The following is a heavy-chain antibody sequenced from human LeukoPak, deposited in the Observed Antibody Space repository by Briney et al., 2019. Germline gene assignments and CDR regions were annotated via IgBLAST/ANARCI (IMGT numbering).Heavy chain of an antibody. CDR3: ARGGLAWQLVDFDY. CDR2: INHSGST. J-gene: IGHJ4*02. Sequence: SETLSLTCAVYGGSFSGYYWGWIRQPPGKGLEWIGEINHSGSTNYNPSLKSRVTISVDTSKNQFSLKLSSVTAADTAVYYCARGGLAWQLVDFDYWGQGTLVTVSS. V-gene: IGHV4-34*01. CDR1: GGSFSGYY. D-gene: IGHD6-13*01.